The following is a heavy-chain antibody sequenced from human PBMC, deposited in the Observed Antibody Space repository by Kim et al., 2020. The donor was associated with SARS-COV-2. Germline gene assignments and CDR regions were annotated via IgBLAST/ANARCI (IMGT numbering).Heavy chain of an antibody. CDR3: ARDLWFGEPNTGFDY. CDR2: IKQDGSEK. J-gene: IGHJ4*02. CDR1: GFTFSSYW. D-gene: IGHD3-10*01. Sequence: GGSLRLSCAASGFTFSSYWMSWVRQAPGKGLEWVANIKQDGSEKYYVDSVKGRFTISRDNAKNSLYLQMNSLRAEDTAVYYCARDLWFGEPNTGFDYWGQGTLVTVSS. V-gene: IGHV3-7*01.